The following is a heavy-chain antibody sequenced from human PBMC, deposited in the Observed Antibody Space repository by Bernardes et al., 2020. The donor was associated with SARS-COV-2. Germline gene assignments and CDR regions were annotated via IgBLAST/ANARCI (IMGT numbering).Heavy chain of an antibody. D-gene: IGHD6-19*01. CDR3: ARTIAVAVDPSYDC. J-gene: IGHJ4*02. CDR1: GDSVSSNSAT. CDR2: TYYRSKWYY. Sequence: TLSLTCAISGDSVSSNSATWNWIRQSPSRGLEWLGRTYYRSKWYYDYAVSVKSRITINPDTSKNQFSLQLNSVTPEDTAIYYCARTIAVAVDPSYDCWGQGTLVTVSS. V-gene: IGHV6-1*01.